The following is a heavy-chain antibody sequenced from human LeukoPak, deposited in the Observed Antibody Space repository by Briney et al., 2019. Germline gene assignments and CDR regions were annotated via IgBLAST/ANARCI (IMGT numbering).Heavy chain of an antibody. J-gene: IGHJ4*02. CDR2: ISYDGSNK. Sequence: PGRSLRLSCAASGFTFSSYGMHWVRQAPGKGLEWVAVISYDGSNKYYADSVKSRFTISRDNSKNTLYLQMNSLRAEDTAVYYCAKDSPDCSGGSCYPGYFDYWGQGTLVTVSS. V-gene: IGHV3-30*18. CDR1: GFTFSSYG. CDR3: AKDSPDCSGGSCYPGYFDY. D-gene: IGHD2-15*01.